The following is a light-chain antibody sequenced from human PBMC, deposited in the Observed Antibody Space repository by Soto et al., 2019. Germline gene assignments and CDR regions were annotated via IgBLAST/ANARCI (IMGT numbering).Light chain of an antibody. CDR3: AAWDDSLSGPV. Sequence: QSVPTQPPSASRTPGQRVTISCSGSSSNIGSNYVYWYQQLPGTAPKLLIYRNNQRPSGVPDRFSGSKSGTSASLAISGLRSEDEANYYCAAWDDSLSGPVFGGGTKLTFL. CDR1: SSNIGSNY. J-gene: IGLJ3*02. V-gene: IGLV1-47*01. CDR2: RNN.